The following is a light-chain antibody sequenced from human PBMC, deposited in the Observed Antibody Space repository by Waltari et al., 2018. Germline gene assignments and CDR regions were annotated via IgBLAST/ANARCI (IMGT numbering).Light chain of an antibody. Sequence: EIVLTQSPGTLSLSSGERATLSCRASESISKYLAWYQQKPGQAPRLLIYHASSRATGIPDRFSGSGSRTDFSLTISRLEPEDFAVYYCQHYESLPVTFGQGTKVEIK. CDR3: QHYESLPVT. CDR1: ESISKY. J-gene: IGKJ1*01. V-gene: IGKV3-20*01. CDR2: HAS.